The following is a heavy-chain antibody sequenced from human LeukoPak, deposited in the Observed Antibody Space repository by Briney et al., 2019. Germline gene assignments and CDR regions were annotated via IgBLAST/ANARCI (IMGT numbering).Heavy chain of an antibody. CDR2: ISSSSSYI. CDR1: GFTFSSYS. D-gene: IGHD3-3*01. Sequence: GGSLRLSCAASGFTFSSYSMNWVRQAPGKGLEWVSSISSSSSYIYYADSVKGRFTISRDNSKNTLYLQMNSLRADDTAVYHCAKVGHYHDFDYWGQGTLVTVSS. V-gene: IGHV3-21*04. J-gene: IGHJ4*02. CDR3: AKVGHYHDFDY.